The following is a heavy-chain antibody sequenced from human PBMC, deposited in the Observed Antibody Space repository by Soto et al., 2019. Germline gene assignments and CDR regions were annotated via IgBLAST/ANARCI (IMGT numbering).Heavy chain of an antibody. V-gene: IGHV4-34*01. CDR3: ASRGAAAGIYFDY. CDR2: INHSGST. Sequence: SETLSLTCAVYGGSFSGYYWSWIRQPPGKGLEWIGEINHSGSTNYNPSLKSRVTISVDTSKNQFSLKLSSVTAADTAVYYCASRGAAAGIYFDYWGQGTLVTVSS. CDR1: GGSFSGYY. J-gene: IGHJ4*02. D-gene: IGHD6-13*01.